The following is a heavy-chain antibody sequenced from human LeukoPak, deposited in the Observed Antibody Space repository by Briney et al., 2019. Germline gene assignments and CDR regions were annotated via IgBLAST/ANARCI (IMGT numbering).Heavy chain of an antibody. D-gene: IGHD3-22*01. CDR1: GFTFSSYA. Sequence: GGSLRLSCAASGFTFSSYAMSWVRQAPGKGLEWVSAISGSGGSTYYADSVKGRFTISRDNSKNTLYLQMNSLRAEDTAVYYCARDRNYDGSVYYEDDYFDYWGQGTLVTVSS. J-gene: IGHJ4*02. V-gene: IGHV3-23*01. CDR2: ISGSGGST. CDR3: ARDRNYDGSVYYEDDYFDY.